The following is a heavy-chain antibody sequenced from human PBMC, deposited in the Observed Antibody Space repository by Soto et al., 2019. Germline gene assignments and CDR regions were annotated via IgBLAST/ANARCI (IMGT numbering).Heavy chain of an antibody. J-gene: IGHJ4*02. V-gene: IGHV3-33*01. CDR3: AGDSGVVPAASAGVCLYS. CDR1: GFTFSSYG. Sequence: GGSLRLSCAASGFTFSSYGMHWARQAPGKGLEWVAVIWYDGSNKYYADSVKGRFTISRDNSKNTLYLQMNSLRVEDTAVYYCAGDSGVVPAASAGVCLYSWGQGSLVTVSS. CDR2: IWYDGSNK. D-gene: IGHD2-2*01.